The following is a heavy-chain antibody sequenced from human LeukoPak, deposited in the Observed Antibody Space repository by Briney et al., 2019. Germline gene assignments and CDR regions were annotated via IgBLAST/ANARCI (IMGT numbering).Heavy chain of an antibody. D-gene: IGHD1-26*01. J-gene: IGHJ4*02. Sequence: GGSLRLSCVVSGLTLSNRAMTWVRQAPGKGLERVSSISISGNKILYADSVKGRFTISRDNSKNTLFLQMNSLQTEDTGVYFCANQLRPNDYWGQGTLVTVS. CDR1: GLTLSNRA. CDR3: ANQLRPNDY. CDR2: ISISGNKI. V-gene: IGHV3-23*01.